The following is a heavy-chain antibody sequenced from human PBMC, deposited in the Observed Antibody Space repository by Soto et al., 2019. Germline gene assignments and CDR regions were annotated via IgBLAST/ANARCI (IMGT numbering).Heavy chain of an antibody. J-gene: IGHJ4*01. CDR1: GFTFSSYS. CDR2: ISSSSSYI. CDR3: ARDPIGSYHFDY. V-gene: IGHV3-21*01. D-gene: IGHD1-26*01. Sequence: GGSLRLSCAASGFTFSSYSMNWVRQAPGKGLEWVSSISSSSSYIYYADSVKGRFTISRDNAKNSLYLQMNSLRAEDTAVYYCARDPIGSYHFDYWGHGTQVTVSS.